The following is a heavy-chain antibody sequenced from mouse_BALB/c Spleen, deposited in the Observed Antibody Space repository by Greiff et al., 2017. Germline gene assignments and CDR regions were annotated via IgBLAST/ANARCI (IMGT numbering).Heavy chain of an antibody. CDR2: IRNKANGYTT. J-gene: IGHJ3*01. CDR3: ARAPYYYGSTFAWFAY. Sequence: DVHLVESGGGLVQPGGSLRLSCATSGFTFTDYYMSWVRQPPGKALEWLGFIRNKANGYTTEYSASVKGRFTISRDNSQSILYLQMNTLRAEDSATYYCARAPYYYGSTFAWFAYWGQGTLVTVSA. CDR1: GFTFTDYY. D-gene: IGHD1-1*01. V-gene: IGHV7-3*02.